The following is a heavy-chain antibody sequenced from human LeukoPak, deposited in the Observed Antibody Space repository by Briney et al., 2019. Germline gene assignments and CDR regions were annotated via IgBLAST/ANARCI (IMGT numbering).Heavy chain of an antibody. CDR2: IYTSGST. V-gene: IGHV4-4*07. D-gene: IGHD3-22*01. Sequence: SETLSLTCTVSGGSISSYYWSWIRQPAGKGLEWIGRIYTSGSTNYNPSLKSRVTMSVDTSKNQFSLKLSSVTAADTAVYYCARDFPLDSSGYFPPRFDYWGQGTLVTVSS. J-gene: IGHJ4*02. CDR1: GGSISSYY. CDR3: ARDFPLDSSGYFPPRFDY.